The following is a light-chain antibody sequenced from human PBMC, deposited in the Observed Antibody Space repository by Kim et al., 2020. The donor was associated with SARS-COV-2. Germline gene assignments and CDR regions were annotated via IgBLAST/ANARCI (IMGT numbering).Light chain of an antibody. Sequence: EIVLTQSPGTLSLSPGERATLSCRASQSIRNNYLTWYQHKPGQTPGLLIYGASSRAAGIPDRFSGSGSGTDFTLSISRLEPEDFAVYYCLHYGGSPIHTFGQGTKLEI. CDR1: QSIRNNY. V-gene: IGKV3-20*01. CDR3: LHYGGSPIHT. J-gene: IGKJ2*01. CDR2: GAS.